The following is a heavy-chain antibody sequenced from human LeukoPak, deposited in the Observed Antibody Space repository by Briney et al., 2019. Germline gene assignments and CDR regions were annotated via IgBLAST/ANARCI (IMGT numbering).Heavy chain of an antibody. D-gene: IGHD3-22*01. Sequence: AASVKVSCKASGYTFTSYYMHWVRQAPGQGLEWMGIINPSGGSTSYAQKFQGRVTMTRDTSTSTVYMELSSLRSEDTAVYYCARDFQPHYDSSGYPIYVWFDPWGQGTLVTVSS. CDR3: ARDFQPHYDSSGYPIYVWFDP. V-gene: IGHV1-46*01. CDR2: INPSGGST. CDR1: GYTFTSYY. J-gene: IGHJ5*02.